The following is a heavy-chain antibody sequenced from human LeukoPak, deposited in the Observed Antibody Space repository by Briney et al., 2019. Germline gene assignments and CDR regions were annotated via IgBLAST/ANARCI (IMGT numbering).Heavy chain of an antibody. D-gene: IGHD2-21*01. CDR3: ARGHDWGRPFDY. V-gene: IGHV1-2*02. J-gene: IGHJ4*02. Sequence: ASAKDSCKASGHTFTDYYMYSVRHAPGQSLEYMGWINLKSGGTNYAQMFQGRVTMTRDTSISTAYMDLRRLTSEDTAGYYCARGHDWGRPFDYWGQGTLVTVSS. CDR1: GHTFTDYY. CDR2: INLKSGGT.